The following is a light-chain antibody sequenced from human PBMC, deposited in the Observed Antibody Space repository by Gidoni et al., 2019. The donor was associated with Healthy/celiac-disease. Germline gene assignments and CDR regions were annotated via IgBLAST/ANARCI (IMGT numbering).Light chain of an antibody. CDR3: QSADSSGTYWV. Sequence: SSELTQPPSVSVSPGQTARITCPGDALPTQYAYWYQQKPGQAPVLVICKDRERPSGIPERFSGSSSGTTVTLTISGVQAEDEADYYCQSADSSGTYWVFGGGTKLTVL. V-gene: IGLV3-25*02. J-gene: IGLJ3*02. CDR2: KDR. CDR1: ALPTQY.